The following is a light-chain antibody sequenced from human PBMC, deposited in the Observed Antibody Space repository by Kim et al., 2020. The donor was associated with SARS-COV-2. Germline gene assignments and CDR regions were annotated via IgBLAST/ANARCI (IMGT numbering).Light chain of an antibody. CDR1: QSVSSDH. J-gene: IGKJ5*01. CDR3: QQYGLSTS. CDR2: HTS. V-gene: IGKV3-20*01. Sequence: EIVLTQSPDTLSLSPGERATLSCRASQSVSSDHLAWYQQKPGQSPRLFIYHTSRRATGIPDRFSGSGSGTDFTLTITRLQPEDFAVYFCQQYGLSTSFCQGTRLEIK.